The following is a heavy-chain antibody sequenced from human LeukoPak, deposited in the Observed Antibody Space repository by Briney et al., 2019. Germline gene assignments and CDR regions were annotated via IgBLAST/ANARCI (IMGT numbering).Heavy chain of an antibody. J-gene: IGHJ6*02. D-gene: IGHD2-2*01. CDR1: GDSVSSNSAA. Sequence: SQTLSLTCAISGDSVSSNSAAWNWIRQSPSRGLEWLGRTYYRSKWHNDYAVSVKSRISIKPDTSKNQFSLQLNSVTPEDTAVYYCARDHRVVPATHYYYYYGMDVWGQGTTVTVSS. CDR2: TYYRSKWHN. CDR3: ARDHRVVPATHYYYYYGMDV. V-gene: IGHV6-1*01.